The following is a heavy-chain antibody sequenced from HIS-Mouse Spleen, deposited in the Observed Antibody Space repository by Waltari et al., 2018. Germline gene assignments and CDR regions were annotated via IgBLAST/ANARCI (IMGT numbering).Heavy chain of an antibody. CDR2: IKRKTDDGTT. J-gene: IGHJ3*02. D-gene: IGHD5-12*01. CDR3: TTDVCERGWMNAFDI. Sequence: EVQLVESGGGLVKPGGSLRLSCAASGFTFSTACISWVSQDPGKGLEWVGRIKRKTDDGTTDYAEPVKVRFTISKDDSKNTLYLQMNSLKTEDTAVYYCTTDVCERGWMNAFDIWGQGTMVTVSS. CDR1: GFTFSTAC. V-gene: IGHV3-15*01.